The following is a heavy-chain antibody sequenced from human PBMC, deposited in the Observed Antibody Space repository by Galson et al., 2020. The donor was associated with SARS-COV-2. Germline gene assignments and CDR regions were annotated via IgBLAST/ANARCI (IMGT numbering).Heavy chain of an antibody. CDR3: ARGGYYDSSGLRGWFDP. J-gene: IGHJ5*02. CDR1: GFTFSSYA. CDR2: ISYDGRNK. V-gene: IGHV3-30*04. D-gene: IGHD3-22*01. Sequence: GGSLRLSCAASGFTFSSYAMHWVRQAPGKGLEWVAVISYDGRNKYYADSVKGRFTISRDNSKNTLYLQMNSLRAEDTAVYYCARGGYYDSSGLRGWFDPWGQGTLVTVSS.